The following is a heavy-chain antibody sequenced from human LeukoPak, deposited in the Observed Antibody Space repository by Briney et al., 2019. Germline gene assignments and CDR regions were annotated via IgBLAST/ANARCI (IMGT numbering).Heavy chain of an antibody. V-gene: IGHV3-23*01. Sequence: GGSLRLSCAASGFTFSSSAMSWVRQAPGKGLEWVSNISGSGSGGSTYYADSVKGRFTISRDNSKNTLYLQMNSLRAEDTAVYYCAKDWGSSGWYEDNWFDPWGQGTLVTVSS. D-gene: IGHD6-19*01. CDR3: AKDWGSSGWYEDNWFDP. CDR1: GFTFSSSA. J-gene: IGHJ5*02. CDR2: ISGSGSGGST.